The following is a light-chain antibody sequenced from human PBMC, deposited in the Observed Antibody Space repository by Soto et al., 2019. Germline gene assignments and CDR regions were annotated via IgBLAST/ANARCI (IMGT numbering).Light chain of an antibody. Sequence: EIVLTQSPGTLSLSPGERATFSCRASQSVSSNYLAWYQQKPGQAPRLLIYGAFKRATGIPDRFSGSGSGTDFTLTISSMEPEDFAVYCCQQYGSSPRTFGQGTKVEIK. V-gene: IGKV3-20*01. CDR3: QQYGSSPRT. CDR2: GAF. J-gene: IGKJ1*01. CDR1: QSVSSNY.